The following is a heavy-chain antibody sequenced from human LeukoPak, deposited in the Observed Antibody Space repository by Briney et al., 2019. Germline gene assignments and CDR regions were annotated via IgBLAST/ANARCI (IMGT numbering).Heavy chain of an antibody. CDR2: ISGSGGST. CDR3: AKSSHYYDSSGYYGGLDAFDI. D-gene: IGHD3-22*01. J-gene: IGHJ3*02. V-gene: IGHV3-23*01. CDR1: GFTFSSYA. Sequence: GGSLRLSCAASGFTFSSYAMSWVRQAPGKGLEWVSAISGSGGSTYYADSVKGRFTISRDNSKNTLYLQMNSLRAEGTAVYYCAKSSHYYDSSGYYGGLDAFDIWGQGAMVTVSS.